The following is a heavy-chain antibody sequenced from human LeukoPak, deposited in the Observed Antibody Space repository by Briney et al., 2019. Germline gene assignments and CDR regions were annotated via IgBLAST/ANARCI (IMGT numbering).Heavy chain of an antibody. CDR3: ARSAPRGNDYGDS. Sequence: GASVKVSCKASGYTFTSYYMHWVRQAPGQGLEWMGIINPSGGSTSYAQKFQGRVTMTRDTSISTAYMELSRLRSDDTAVYYCARSAPRGNDYGDSWGQGTLVTVSS. V-gene: IGHV1-46*01. CDR2: INPSGGST. D-gene: IGHD3-16*01. CDR1: GYTFTSYY. J-gene: IGHJ4*02.